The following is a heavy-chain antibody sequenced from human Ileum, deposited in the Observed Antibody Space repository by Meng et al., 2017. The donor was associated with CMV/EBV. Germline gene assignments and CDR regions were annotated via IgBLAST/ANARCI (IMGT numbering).Heavy chain of an antibody. CDR1: GASVSSKDVT. CDR2: TYYRSKWYN. D-gene: IGHD6-6*01. J-gene: IGHJ3*02. V-gene: IGHV6-1*01. CDR3: VTRSKFNLVWSFDN. Sequence: LRLSCAISGASVSSKDVTWDWIRQSPSGGLEWLGRTYYRSKWYNDYAQSVKGRISVTPDTSKNQFSLELNSVSPADAAVYYCVTRSKFNLVWSFDNWGQGTTVTVSS.